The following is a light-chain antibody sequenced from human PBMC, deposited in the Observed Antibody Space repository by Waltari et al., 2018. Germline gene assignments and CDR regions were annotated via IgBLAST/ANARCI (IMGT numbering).Light chain of an antibody. CDR1: QTISSNY. V-gene: IGKV3-20*01. Sequence: EIVLTQSPATLSFSPGVRAKLSWRASQTISSNYLAWDQQKPGQAPRLVIYDASSRAPGIPDRFSGSGSGTDFTLTISSLEPEDFAVYYCQQYGNLAMYTFGQGTKLEIK. J-gene: IGKJ2*01. CDR2: DAS. CDR3: QQYGNLAMYT.